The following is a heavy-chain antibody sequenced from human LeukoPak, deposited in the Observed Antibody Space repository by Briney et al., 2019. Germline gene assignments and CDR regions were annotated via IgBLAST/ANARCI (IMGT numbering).Heavy chain of an antibody. D-gene: IGHD6-19*01. CDR2: ISWNSGSI. J-gene: IGHJ4*02. CDR1: GFTFDDYA. Sequence: GGSLRLSCAASGFTFDDYAMHWVRHAPGKGLEWVSGISWNSGSIGYADSVKGRFTISRDNAKNSLFLQMNSLRAEDTALYYCAKAHSSGWYVFAYWGQGTLVTVSS. CDR3: AKAHSSGWYVFAY. V-gene: IGHV3-9*01.